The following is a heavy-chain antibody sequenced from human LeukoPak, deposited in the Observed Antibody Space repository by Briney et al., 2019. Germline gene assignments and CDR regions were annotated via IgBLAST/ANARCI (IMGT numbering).Heavy chain of an antibody. J-gene: IGHJ4*02. D-gene: IGHD3-10*01. V-gene: IGHV3-23*01. CDR3: AKIGGYFDY. Sequence: GGSLRLSCAASGFTFRRNSMSWARHAPGKGLEWVSAITGTGENTYYADFVKGRFTISRDNSNNTLYLQMNSLRAEDTAVYYCAKIGGYFDYWGQGTLVTVSS. CDR1: GFTFRRNS. CDR2: ITGTGENT.